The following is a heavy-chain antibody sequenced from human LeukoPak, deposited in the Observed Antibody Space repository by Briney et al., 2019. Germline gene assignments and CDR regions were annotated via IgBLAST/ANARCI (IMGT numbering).Heavy chain of an antibody. J-gene: IGHJ4*02. V-gene: IGHV1-2*02. D-gene: IGHD2-2*01. CDR2: INPNDGDT. CDR3: ARANFLYCSSTTCLFDY. CDR1: GYTFTNYY. Sequence: ASVKVSCKASGYTFTNYYMHWVRQAPGQGFEWMGWINPNDGDTNYAQKFQGRVTMTRDTSISTAHMEVSRLRSDDTAVYYCARANFLYCSSTTCLFDYRGQGTLVTVSS.